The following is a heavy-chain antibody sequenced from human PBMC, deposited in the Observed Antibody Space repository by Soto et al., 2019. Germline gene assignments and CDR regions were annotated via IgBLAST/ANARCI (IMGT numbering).Heavy chain of an antibody. Sequence: GESLKISCKGSGYSFTSYWISWVRQMPGKGLEWMGRIDPSDSYTNYSPSFQGHVTISADKSISTAYLQWSSLKASDTAMYYCERPGRGYSYDFDYWGQGTLVTVSS. D-gene: IGHD5-18*01. CDR2: IDPSDSYT. V-gene: IGHV5-10-1*01. J-gene: IGHJ4*02. CDR3: ERPGRGYSYDFDY. CDR1: GYSFTSYW.